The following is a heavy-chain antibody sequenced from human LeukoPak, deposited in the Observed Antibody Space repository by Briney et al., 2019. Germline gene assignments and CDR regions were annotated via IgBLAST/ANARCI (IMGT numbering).Heavy chain of an antibody. CDR3: ARGLGWLQLDYYMDV. Sequence: GASVKVSCKASGYTFTGYYMHWVRQAPGQGLEWMGWINPNSGGTNYAQKFQGRVTMTRDTSTSTAYMELSRLRSDDTAVYYCARGLGWLQLDYYMDVWGKGTTVTVSS. CDR1: GYTFTGYY. D-gene: IGHD5-24*01. J-gene: IGHJ6*03. V-gene: IGHV1-2*02. CDR2: INPNSGGT.